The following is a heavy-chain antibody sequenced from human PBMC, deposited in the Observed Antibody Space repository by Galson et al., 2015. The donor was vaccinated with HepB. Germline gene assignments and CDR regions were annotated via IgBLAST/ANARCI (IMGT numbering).Heavy chain of an antibody. CDR1: GFTFSSYS. J-gene: IGHJ4*02. D-gene: IGHD6-19*01. V-gene: IGHV3-21*01. Sequence: SLRLSCAASGFTFSSYSMNWVRQAPGKGLEWVSSISSSSSYIYYADSVKGRFTISRDNAKNSLYLQMNSLRAEDTAVYYCARDILPETEVAGPDYWGQGTLVTVSS. CDR2: ISSSSSYI. CDR3: ARDILPETEVAGPDY.